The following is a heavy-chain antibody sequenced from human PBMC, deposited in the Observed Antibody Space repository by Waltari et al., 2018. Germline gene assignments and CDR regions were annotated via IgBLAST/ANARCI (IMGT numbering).Heavy chain of an antibody. CDR1: DGSISIFY. CDR3: ARDTGGWYYDL. CDR2: ISTSGGT. Sequence: VQLLQSGQGLVKPSETLSLTCTVSDGSISIFYWTWIRQPPGKGPEWIGCISTSGGTKYNPSLQSRFSFSVDTSRNQFSLRLTSVTAADTALYYCARDTGGWYYDLWGRGSLVTVSA. V-gene: IGHV4-59*01. J-gene: IGHJ2*01. D-gene: IGHD3-10*01.